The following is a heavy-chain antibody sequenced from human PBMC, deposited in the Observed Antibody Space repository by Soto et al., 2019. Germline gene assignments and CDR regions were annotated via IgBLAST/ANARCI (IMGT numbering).Heavy chain of an antibody. J-gene: IGHJ6*02. CDR2: IYPGDSDT. Sequence: GESLKISCKGSGYSFTSYWIGWVRQMPGKGLEWMGIIYPGDSDTRYSPSLQGQVTISADKSISTAYLQWSSLKASDTAMYYCARLVYYDSSGYYRAGYYYYGMDVWGQGTTVTVSS. V-gene: IGHV5-51*01. CDR3: ARLVYYDSSGYYRAGYYYYGMDV. D-gene: IGHD3-22*01. CDR1: GYSFTSYW.